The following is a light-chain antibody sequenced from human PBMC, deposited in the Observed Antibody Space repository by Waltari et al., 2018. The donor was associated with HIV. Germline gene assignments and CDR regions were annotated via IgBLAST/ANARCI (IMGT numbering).Light chain of an antibody. V-gene: IGKV1-9*01. J-gene: IGKJ4*01. CDR1: QAMNNY. CDR3: QQADFYPVT. CDR2: LAS. Sequence: DVQLTQSPSFLSASVGDRVTITCRASQAMNNYFAWYQQKPGKAPKLLINLASALQSGVPSRFSGSGSGTEFTLTIRGLQPEDLATYYCQQADFYPVTFGGGTIVEIK.